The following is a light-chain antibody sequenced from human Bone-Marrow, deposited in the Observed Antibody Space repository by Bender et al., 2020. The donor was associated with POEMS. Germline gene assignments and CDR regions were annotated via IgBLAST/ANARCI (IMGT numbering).Light chain of an antibody. CDR3: QVWDGHSGHKV. V-gene: IGLV3-21*03. CDR1: NVGSTS. J-gene: IGLJ2*01. CDR2: DDS. Sequence: SYVLTQPPSVSVAPGKTARITCGGDNVGSTSVHWYQQKPGQAPVLVVYDDSDRPSGIPERFSGSNSANTATLTISTVELGDEADYFCQVWDGHSGHKVFGGGTKVTVL.